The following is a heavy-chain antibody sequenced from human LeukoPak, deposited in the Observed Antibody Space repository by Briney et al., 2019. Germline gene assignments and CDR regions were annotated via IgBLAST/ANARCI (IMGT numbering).Heavy chain of an antibody. CDR1: GGSFSGYY. Sequence: SETLSLTCAVYGGSFSGYYWSWIRQPPGKGLEWIGEINHSGSTNYNPSLKSRVTISVDTSKNQFSLKLSSVTAADTAVYYCARDNGDGYNDYWGQGTLVTVSS. CDR2: INHSGST. V-gene: IGHV4-34*01. CDR3: ARDNGDGYNDY. D-gene: IGHD5-24*01. J-gene: IGHJ4*02.